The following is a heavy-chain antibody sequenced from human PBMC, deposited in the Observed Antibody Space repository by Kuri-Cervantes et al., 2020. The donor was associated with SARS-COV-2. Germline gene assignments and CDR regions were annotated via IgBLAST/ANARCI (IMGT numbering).Heavy chain of an antibody. CDR2: IYTSGST. Sequence: GYTFSNYWIGWVRQMPEKGLEWIGRIYTSGSTNYNPSLRSRVTMSVDTSKNQFSLKLSSVTAADTAVYYCARDADSSGSLDYWGQGTLVTVSS. V-gene: IGHV4-4*07. J-gene: IGHJ4*02. D-gene: IGHD3-22*01. CDR3: ARDADSSGSLDY. CDR1: GYTFSNY.